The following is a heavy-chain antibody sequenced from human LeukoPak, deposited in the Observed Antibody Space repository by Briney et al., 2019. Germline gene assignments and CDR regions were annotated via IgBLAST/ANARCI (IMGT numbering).Heavy chain of an antibody. D-gene: IGHD1-7*01. CDR2: INSDGSST. V-gene: IGHV3-74*01. Sequence: GGSLRLSCAASGFTFSSYWMHWVRQAPGKGLVWVSRINSDGSSTSYADSVKGRFTISRDNAKNSVYLQMNSLRGEDTAVYYCVRGGTTSYDYWGQGTLVTVSS. CDR3: VRGGTTSYDY. J-gene: IGHJ4*02. CDR1: GFTFSSYW.